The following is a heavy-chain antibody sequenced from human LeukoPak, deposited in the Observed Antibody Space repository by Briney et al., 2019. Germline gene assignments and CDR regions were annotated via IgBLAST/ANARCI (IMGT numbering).Heavy chain of an antibody. D-gene: IGHD5-18*01. CDR2: ISGSGGST. CDR3: AKDGGYSYGFSVDY. J-gene: IGHJ4*02. Sequence: PGGSLRLSCAASGFTFSSYAMRWVRQAPGKGLEWVSAISGSGGSTYYADSVKGRFTISRDNSKNTLYLQMNSLRAEDTAVYYCAKDGGYSYGFSVDYWGQGTLVTVSS. V-gene: IGHV3-23*01. CDR1: GFTFSSYA.